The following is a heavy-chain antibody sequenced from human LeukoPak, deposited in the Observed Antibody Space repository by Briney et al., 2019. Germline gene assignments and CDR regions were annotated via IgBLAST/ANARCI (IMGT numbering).Heavy chain of an antibody. J-gene: IGHJ3*02. CDR1: GYTFTSYG. D-gene: IGHD3-22*01. Sequence: ASVKVSCKASGYTFTSYGISWVRQAPGQGLEWMGWISAYNGNTNYAQKLQGRVTMTTDTSTSTAYMEPRSLRSDDTAVYYCARESYYYDSSGYRRMAAFDIWGQGTMVTVSS. CDR2: ISAYNGNT. V-gene: IGHV1-18*01. CDR3: ARESYYYDSSGYRRMAAFDI.